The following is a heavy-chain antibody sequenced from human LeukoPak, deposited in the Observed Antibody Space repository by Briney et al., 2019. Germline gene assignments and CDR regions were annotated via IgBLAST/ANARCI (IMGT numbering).Heavy chain of an antibody. Sequence: GASVKVSCKASGYTFTGYYIHWVRQAPGQGLEWMGWITPNSGGTNYAQKFQGRVTMTRDTSITTAYMELTSLRSDDTAVYYCALYDSWSGYPDYWGQGTLVTVSS. D-gene: IGHD3-3*01. V-gene: IGHV1-2*02. CDR2: ITPNSGGT. CDR1: GYTFTGYY. CDR3: ALYDSWSGYPDY. J-gene: IGHJ4*02.